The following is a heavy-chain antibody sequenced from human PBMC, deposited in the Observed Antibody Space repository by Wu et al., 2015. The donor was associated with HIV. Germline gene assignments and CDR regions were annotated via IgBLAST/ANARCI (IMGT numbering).Heavy chain of an antibody. D-gene: IGHD3-10*01. V-gene: IGHV4-59*11. CDR2: IYYSGST. CDR3: ARVVMVRGVIIPEGYMDV. Sequence: QVQLQESGPGLVKPSETLSLTCTVSGGSISSHYWSWIRQPPGKGLEWIGYIYYSGSTNYNPSLKSRVTISVDTSKNQFSLKLSSVTAADTAVYYCARVVMVRGVIIPEGYMDVWGKGTTVTVSS. CDR1: GGSISSHY. J-gene: IGHJ6*03.